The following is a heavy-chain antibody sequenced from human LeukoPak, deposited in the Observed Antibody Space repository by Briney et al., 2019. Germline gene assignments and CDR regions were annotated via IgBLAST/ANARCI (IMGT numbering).Heavy chain of an antibody. CDR1: GFTVSSNY. CDR3: ARDRRRWYYYDSSGDGAFDI. CDR2: IYSGGST. Sequence: GGSLRLSCAASGFTVSSNYMSWVRQAPGKGLEWVSVIYSGGSTYYAGSVKGRFTISRDNSKNTLYLQMNSLRAEDTAVYYCARDRRRWYYYDSSGDGAFDIWGQGTMDTVSS. J-gene: IGHJ3*02. D-gene: IGHD3-22*01. V-gene: IGHV3-66*01.